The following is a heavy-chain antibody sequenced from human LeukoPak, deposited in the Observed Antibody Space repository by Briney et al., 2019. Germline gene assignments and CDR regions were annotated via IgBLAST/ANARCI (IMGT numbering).Heavy chain of an antibody. J-gene: IGHJ1*01. CDR3: ARAAYSMDTEYFQH. D-gene: IGHD5-18*01. CDR2: ISNSGTAI. CDR1: GFTFSSYE. V-gene: IGHV3-48*03. Sequence: PGGSLRLSCAASGFTFSSYEMNWVCQAPGKGLEWVSYISNSGTAIYYADSVKGRFTISRDNAKSSLYLQMNTLRAEDTAVYYCARAAYSMDTEYFQHWGQGTLVTVSS.